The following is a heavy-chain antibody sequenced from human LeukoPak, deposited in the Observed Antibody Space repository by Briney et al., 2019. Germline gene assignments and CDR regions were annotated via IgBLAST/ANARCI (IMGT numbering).Heavy chain of an antibody. Sequence: ASVKVSCKASGYTFTSYAMHWVRQAPGQRLEWTGWINAGNGNTKYSQKFQGRVTITRDTSASTAYMELSSLRSEDTAVYYCARVGYYYDSSGYLNYWGQGTLVTVSS. D-gene: IGHD3-22*01. CDR3: ARVGYYYDSSGYLNY. J-gene: IGHJ4*02. V-gene: IGHV1-3*01. CDR2: INAGNGNT. CDR1: GYTFTSYA.